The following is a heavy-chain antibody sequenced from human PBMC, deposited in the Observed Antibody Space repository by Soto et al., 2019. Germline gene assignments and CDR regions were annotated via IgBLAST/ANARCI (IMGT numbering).Heavy chain of an antibody. D-gene: IGHD3-10*01. J-gene: IGHJ4*02. CDR3: ARHNYGSGSTYFDY. V-gene: IGHV4-61*05. CDR2: IYYSGST. CDR1: GGSINSSSYY. Sequence: SETLSLTCTVSGGSINSSSYYWSWIRQPPGKGLEWIGYIYYSGSTNYNPSLKSRVTISVDTSKNQFSLKLNSMTAADTAVYYCARHNYGSGSTYFDYWGQGTLVTVSS.